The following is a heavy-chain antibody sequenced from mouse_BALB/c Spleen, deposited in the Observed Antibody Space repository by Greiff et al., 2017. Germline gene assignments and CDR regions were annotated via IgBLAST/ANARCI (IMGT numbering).Heavy chain of an antibody. J-gene: IGHJ2*01. Sequence: VKLVESGPELVKPGASVKMSCKASGYTFTDYVISWVKQRTGQGLEWIGEIYPGSGSTYYNEKFKGKATLTADKSSNTAYMQLSSLTSEDSAVYFCARSGDYDGFFDYWGQGTTLTVSS. D-gene: IGHD2-4*01. CDR3: ARSGDYDGFFDY. CDR1: GYTFTDYV. V-gene: IGHV1-77*01. CDR2: IYPGSGST.